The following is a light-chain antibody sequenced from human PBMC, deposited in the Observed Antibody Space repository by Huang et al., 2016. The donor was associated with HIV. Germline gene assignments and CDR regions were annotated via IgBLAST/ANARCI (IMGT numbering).Light chain of an antibody. Sequence: EVVLTQSPATLSLSPGERATLSCRDSQTISSYLAWYQHEPGQPPRLLIYETSKRATGIPARFSGSGSGTDFTLTNSSLEPEYFAVYYCHQRAGWPLFGGGTKVEIK. J-gene: IGKJ4*02. V-gene: IGKV3-11*01. CDR2: ETS. CDR1: QTISSY. CDR3: HQRAGWPL.